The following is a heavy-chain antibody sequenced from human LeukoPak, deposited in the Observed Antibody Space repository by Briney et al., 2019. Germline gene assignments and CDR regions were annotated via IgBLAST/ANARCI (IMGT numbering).Heavy chain of an antibody. CDR2: IYYSGST. D-gene: IGHD1-26*01. CDR1: GGSISSYY. V-gene: IGHV4-59*01. Sequence: TSETLSLTCTVSGGSISSYYWSRIRQPPGKGLEWIGYIYYSGSTNYNPSLKSRVTISVDTSKNQFSLKLSSVTAADTAVYYCARVRGSYGPFDYWGQGTLVTVSS. J-gene: IGHJ4*02. CDR3: ARVRGSYGPFDY.